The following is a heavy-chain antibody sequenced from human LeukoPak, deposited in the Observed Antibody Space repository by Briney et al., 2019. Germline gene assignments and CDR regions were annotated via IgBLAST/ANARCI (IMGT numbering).Heavy chain of an antibody. Sequence: GGSLRLSCAASGFTFSIYWMSWVRQAPGKGLEWVANIKEDGNEKYYVDSVKGRFTISRDNAKNSLYLQMNSLRAEDMAVYYCARDHLVVVPTATGDYYYYMDVWGKGTTVTVSS. D-gene: IGHD2-2*01. V-gene: IGHV3-7*01. CDR3: ARDHLVVVPTATGDYYYYMDV. CDR1: GFTFSIYW. J-gene: IGHJ6*03. CDR2: IKEDGNEK.